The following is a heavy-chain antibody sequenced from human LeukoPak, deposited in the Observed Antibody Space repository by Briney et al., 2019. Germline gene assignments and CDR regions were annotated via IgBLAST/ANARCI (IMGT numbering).Heavy chain of an antibody. CDR2: ISSSSSYI. J-gene: IGHJ4*02. CDR1: GFTFSSYS. D-gene: IGHD2-15*01. V-gene: IGHV3-21*01. Sequence: PGGSLRLTCVASGFTFSSYSMNWVGQAPGKGLEWVSSISSSSSYIYYSDSVKGRFTISRDNAKKSLYLQMNSLRAEDTAIYYCARDSDVHCSGGSCTIFDYWGQGTLVTVSS. CDR3: ARDSDVHCSGGSCTIFDY.